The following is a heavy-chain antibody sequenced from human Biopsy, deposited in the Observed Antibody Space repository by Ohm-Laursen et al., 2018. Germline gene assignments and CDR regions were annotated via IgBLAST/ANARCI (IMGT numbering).Heavy chain of an antibody. CDR3: AKDSGGSPLGELFH. CDR2: ISSTSKTI. V-gene: IGHV3-11*01. Sequence: SLRLSCAASGFTFSDHSLSWIRQAPGKGLEWIADISSTSKTISYADSVKGRFTISRDNARESIYLQMSTLRAEDTALYYCAKDSGGSPLGELFHWGQGNLVTVSS. J-gene: IGHJ4*02. CDR1: GFTFSDHS. D-gene: IGHD3-16*01.